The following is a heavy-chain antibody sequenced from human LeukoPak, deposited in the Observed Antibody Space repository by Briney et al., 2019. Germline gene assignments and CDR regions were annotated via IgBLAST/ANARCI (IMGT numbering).Heavy chain of an antibody. CDR2: ISASGGDT. V-gene: IGHV3-23*01. D-gene: IGHD2-8*01. CDR1: GFSFSTYS. CDR3: AKDVRRCNGACT. J-gene: IGHJ5*02. Sequence: GGSLRLSCAASGFSFSTYSFSWVRQTPGKGLEWVSGISASGGDTYYADSVKGRFTISRDNSKNTLSLQMNSLRVEDTAIYYCAKDVRRCNGACTWGQGTLVTVSS.